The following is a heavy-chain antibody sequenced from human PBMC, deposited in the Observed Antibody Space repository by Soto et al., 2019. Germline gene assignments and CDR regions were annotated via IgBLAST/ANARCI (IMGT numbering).Heavy chain of an antibody. D-gene: IGHD2-2*01. CDR3: ARSSTSANYFDY. V-gene: IGHV4-31*03. Sequence: QVKLQESGPGLVKPSQTLSLTCTVSGGSISSGGYYWSWIRQHPGKGLEWIGYIYYSGSTYYNPSLKSRVTMSVDTSKNQFSLKLSSVTAADTAVYYCARSSTSANYFDYWGQGTLVTVSS. CDR2: IYYSGST. CDR1: GGSISSGGYY. J-gene: IGHJ4*02.